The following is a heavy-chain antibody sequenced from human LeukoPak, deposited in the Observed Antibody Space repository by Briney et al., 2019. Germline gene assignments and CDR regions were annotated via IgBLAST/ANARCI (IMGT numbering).Heavy chain of an antibody. CDR3: ARTPTRGVIIHFDY. Sequence: ASVTVSCKASGGTFSSYAISWVRQAPGQGLEWMGGIIPIFGTANYAQKFQGRVTITADESTSTAYMELSSLRSEDTAVYYCARTPTRGVIIHFDYWGQGTLVTVSS. D-gene: IGHD3-10*01. V-gene: IGHV1-69*13. CDR1: GGTFSSYA. J-gene: IGHJ4*02. CDR2: IIPIFGTA.